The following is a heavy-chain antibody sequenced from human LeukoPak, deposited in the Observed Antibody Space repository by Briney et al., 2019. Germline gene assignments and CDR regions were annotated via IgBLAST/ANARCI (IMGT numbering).Heavy chain of an antibody. V-gene: IGHV1-69*06. CDR1: GGTFSSYA. J-gene: IGHJ4*02. Sequence: ASVKASCKASGGTFSSYAISWVRQAPGQGLEWMGGIIPIFGTANYAQKFQGRVTITADKSTSTAYMELSSLRSEDTAVYYCARPRGYCSGGSCQFDYWGQGTLVTVSS. CDR3: ARPRGYCSGGSCQFDY. D-gene: IGHD2-15*01. CDR2: IIPIFGTA.